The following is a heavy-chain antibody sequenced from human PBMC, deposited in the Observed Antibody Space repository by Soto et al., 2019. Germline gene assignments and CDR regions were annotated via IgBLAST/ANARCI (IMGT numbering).Heavy chain of an antibody. CDR2: IYHSGST. CDR3: ARGITMVRGPVDY. D-gene: IGHD3-10*01. V-gene: IGHV4-4*02. J-gene: IGHJ4*02. Sequence: QVQLQESGPGLVKPSGTLSLTCAVSGGSISSSNWWSWVRQPPGKGLEWIGEIYHSGSTNYNPSLKRRVTKSVDKSKNQFSLKLSSVTAADTAVYYCARGITMVRGPVDYWGQGTLVTVSS. CDR1: GGSISSSNW.